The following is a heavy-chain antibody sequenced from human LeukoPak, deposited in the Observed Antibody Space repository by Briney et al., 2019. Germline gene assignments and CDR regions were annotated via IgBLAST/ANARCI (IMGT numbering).Heavy chain of an antibody. D-gene: IGHD6-19*01. V-gene: IGHV3-23*01. CDR1: GFTFATYT. Sequence: GGSLRLSCAASGFTFATYTMTWVRQAPGKGLEWVSGLYGKGDQTFYADSVKGRFTISRDNSNNMLFLHMDSLRAEDTAVYYCVSPIAVAGNDYFDYWGQGTLVTVSS. CDR2: LYGKGDQT. CDR3: VSPIAVAGNDYFDY. J-gene: IGHJ4*02.